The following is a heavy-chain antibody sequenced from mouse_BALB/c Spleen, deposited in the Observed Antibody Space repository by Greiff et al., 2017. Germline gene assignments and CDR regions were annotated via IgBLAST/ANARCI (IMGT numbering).Heavy chain of an antibody. CDR3: TREGAYYRYDSY. CDR2: INPSNGGT. J-gene: IGHJ2*01. Sequence: QVQLQQPGAELVKPGASVKLSCKASGYTFTSYYMYWVKQRPGQGLEWIGGINPSNGGTNFNEKFKSKATLTVDKSSSTAYMQLSSLTSEDSAVYYCTREGAYYRYDSYWGQGTTLTVSS. D-gene: IGHD2-14*01. CDR1: GYTFTSYY. V-gene: IGHV1S81*02.